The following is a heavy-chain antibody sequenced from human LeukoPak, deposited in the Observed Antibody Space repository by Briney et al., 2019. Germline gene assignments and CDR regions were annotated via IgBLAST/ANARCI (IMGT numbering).Heavy chain of an antibody. CDR2: VSGSGGST. Sequence: GGSLRLSCAASGFTFSIYAMTWVRQAPGKGLEWVSAVSGSGGSTYYADSVTGRFTISRDNSKNTLYLQMNSLRAEDTAVYFCAKAGIIAADFNYYFDYWGQGTLVTVS. V-gene: IGHV3-23*01. CDR3: AKAGIIAADFNYYFDY. J-gene: IGHJ4*02. D-gene: IGHD6-13*01. CDR1: GFTFSIYA.